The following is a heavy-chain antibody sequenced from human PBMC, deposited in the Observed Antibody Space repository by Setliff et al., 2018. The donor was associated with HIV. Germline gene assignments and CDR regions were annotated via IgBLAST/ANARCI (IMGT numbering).Heavy chain of an antibody. V-gene: IGHV4-39*01. CDR3: ARQGLTMNRGVPAPILYYFDY. Sequence: SETLSLTCTVSGGSIVRSSYYWGWIRKPPGKGLEWIGTMYYRGTTYNNPSLKSRVTFSADTSKNQFSLNLNSVTATDTAVYYCARQGLTMNRGVPAPILYYFDYWGPGILVTVS. CDR1: GGSIVRSSYY. D-gene: IGHD3-10*01. CDR2: MYYRGTT. J-gene: IGHJ4*02.